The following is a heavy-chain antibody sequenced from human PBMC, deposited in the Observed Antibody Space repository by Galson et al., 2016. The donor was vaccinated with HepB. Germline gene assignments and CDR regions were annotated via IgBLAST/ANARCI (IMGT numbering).Heavy chain of an antibody. J-gene: IGHJ4*02. CDR2: IYSGGST. CDR3: ARGNYGDPFDY. V-gene: IGHV3-53*01. D-gene: IGHD4-17*01. CDR1: GFTVSSNY. Sequence: SLRLSCAASGFTVSSNYMSWVRQAPGKGLEWVSVIYSGGSTYYADSVQGRFTISRDNSKNTLYLQMNSLRAEDTAVYYCARGNYGDPFDYWGQGTLVTVSS.